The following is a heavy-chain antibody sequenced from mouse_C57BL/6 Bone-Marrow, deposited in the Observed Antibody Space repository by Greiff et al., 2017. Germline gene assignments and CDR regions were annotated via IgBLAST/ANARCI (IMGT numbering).Heavy chain of an antibody. CDR2: ISSGGSST. D-gene: IGHD2-10*01. CDR3: ARHRAYCVKLDYYALDY. J-gene: IGHJ4*01. V-gene: IGHV5-6*01. Sequence: EVHLVESGGDLVQPGGSLKLSCTASGFTFSSYGMSWVRQNPDKRLEWVATISSGGSSTYYPDSVKGSFTISSDNAKNTLYLQMSSLESEYTAMYYFARHRAYCVKLDYYALDYWGQGTSVTVSS. CDR1: GFTFSSYG.